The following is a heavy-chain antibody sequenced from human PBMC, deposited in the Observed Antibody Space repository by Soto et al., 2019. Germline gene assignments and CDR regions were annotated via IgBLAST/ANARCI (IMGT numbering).Heavy chain of an antibody. Sequence: EVPLVESEGGLVQRGGSLRLSCAASGFTFDYYWMHWVRQAPGQGLVWVAHIQNDGSRTTYADSVKGRFTISRDNAKKTMYLQMNSLGAEDTAVYYCARGNLGGFDLWGQGTTVTVSS. D-gene: IGHD4-4*01. V-gene: IGHV3-74*01. CDR1: GFTFDYYW. CDR3: ARGNLGGFDL. J-gene: IGHJ3*01. CDR2: IQNDGSRT.